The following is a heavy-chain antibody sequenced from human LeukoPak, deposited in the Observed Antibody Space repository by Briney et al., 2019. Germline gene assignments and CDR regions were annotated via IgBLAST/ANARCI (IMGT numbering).Heavy chain of an antibody. J-gene: IGHJ1*01. CDR1: GGSISSYY. CDR2: VYYSGST. CDR3: AREGFDDFDSQH. D-gene: IGHD2-21*01. Sequence: SETLSLTCTVSGGSISSYYWSWIRQPPGKGLEWIGYVYYSGSTNYNPSLKSRVTISVDTSKRQFSLKLSSVTAADTAVYYCAREGFDDFDSQHWGQGTLVTVSS. V-gene: IGHV4-59*01.